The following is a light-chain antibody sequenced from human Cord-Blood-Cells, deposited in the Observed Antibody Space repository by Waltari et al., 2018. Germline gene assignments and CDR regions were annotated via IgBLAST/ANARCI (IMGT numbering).Light chain of an antibody. CDR3: SSYTSSSTLV. Sequence: QSALTQPASVSGSPGQSITISCTGTSSDVGGYNYVSWYQQHPGKAPKLMIYDVSKRPSGVSNRFSGSKSGNTASLTISGLQAEDEADYYCSSYTSSSTLVFGGGTKLNVL. CDR2: DVS. V-gene: IGLV2-14*01. CDR1: SSDVGGYNY. J-gene: IGLJ2*01.